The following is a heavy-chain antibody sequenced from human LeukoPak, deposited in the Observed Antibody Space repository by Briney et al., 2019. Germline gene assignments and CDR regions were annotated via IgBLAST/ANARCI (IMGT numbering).Heavy chain of an antibody. CDR2: INSDGSAT. D-gene: IGHD6-25*01. Sequence: GGTLRLSCAASGFTFSSYWIQWLRQAPGKGLVWVSRINSDGSATTYADSVKGRFTISRDNSKNTLDLQMNSLRAEDTAVYSCARDDAERRFDPWGQGTLVTVSS. CDR1: GFTFSSYW. V-gene: IGHV3-74*01. J-gene: IGHJ5*02. CDR3: ARDDAERRFDP.